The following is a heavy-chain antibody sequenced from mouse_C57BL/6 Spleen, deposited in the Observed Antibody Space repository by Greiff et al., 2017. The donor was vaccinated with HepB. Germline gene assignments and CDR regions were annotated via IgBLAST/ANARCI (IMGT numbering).Heavy chain of an antibody. CDR1: GYTFTSYW. V-gene: IGHV1-52*01. Sequence: QVQLQQPGAELVRPGSSVKLSCKASGYTFTSYWMHWVKQRPIQGLEWIGNIDPSDSETHYNQKFKDKATLTVDKSSSTAYMQLSSLTSEDSAVYYCARLYEGYAMDYWGQGTSVTVSS. CDR3: ARLYEGYAMDY. CDR2: IDPSDSET. J-gene: IGHJ4*01. D-gene: IGHD2-3*01.